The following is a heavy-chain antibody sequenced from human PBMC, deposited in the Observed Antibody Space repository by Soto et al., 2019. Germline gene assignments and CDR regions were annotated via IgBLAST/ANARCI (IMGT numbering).Heavy chain of an antibody. Sequence: QVQLVQSGAEVKKPGSSVKVSCKASGGTFSSYAISWVRQAPGQGLEWMGGIIPIFGTANYAQKFQGRVTITADESTSTAYMELSSLRSEDTAVYYCARVLGWCGSGYCPYYFYYWGQGTLVTVSS. D-gene: IGHD3-22*01. V-gene: IGHV1-69*01. CDR3: ARVLGWCGSGYCPYYFYY. CDR2: IIPIFGTA. CDR1: GGTFSSYA. J-gene: IGHJ4*02.